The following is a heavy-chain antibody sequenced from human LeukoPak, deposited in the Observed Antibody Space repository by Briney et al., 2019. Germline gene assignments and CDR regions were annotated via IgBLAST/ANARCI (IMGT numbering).Heavy chain of an antibody. CDR3: ARAPRGSSSSGY. Sequence: GGSLRLSCAASGFTFSSYSMKWVRQAPGKGREWVSSISSSSSYIYYGDSGKGRFTISRDNAKNSLYLQMNSLRAEDTAVYYCARAPRGSSSSGYWGQGTLVTVSS. V-gene: IGHV3-21*01. CDR2: ISSSSSYI. CDR1: GFTFSSYS. D-gene: IGHD6-6*01. J-gene: IGHJ4*02.